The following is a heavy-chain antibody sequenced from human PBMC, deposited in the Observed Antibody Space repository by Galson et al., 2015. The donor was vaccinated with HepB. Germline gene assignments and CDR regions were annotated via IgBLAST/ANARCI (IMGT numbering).Heavy chain of an antibody. J-gene: IGHJ6*02. CDR1: GGPFSRNS. Sequence: SVKVSCKASGGPFSRNSICWVRQAPGQGLEWVGGIIPVFGPTSNTQKFPERVTITADESTSTAYMELRSLRFDDTTVYFCARVCSGGRCYSDGYYYYGFDVWGQGTTVTVSS. D-gene: IGHD2-15*01. CDR3: ARVCSGGRCYSDGYYYYGFDV. V-gene: IGHV1-69*13. CDR2: IIPVFGPT.